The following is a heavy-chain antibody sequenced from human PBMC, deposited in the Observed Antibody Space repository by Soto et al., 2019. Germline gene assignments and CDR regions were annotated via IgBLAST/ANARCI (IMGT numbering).Heavy chain of an antibody. CDR3: ARATVPTPSTIWFDP. Sequence: PSETLSLTCTVSGGSISSYYWSWIRQPPGKGLELIGYIYHSGSTNYSPSLKSRVTISVDTSKIHFSLKLSSVTAAETAVYSCARATVPTPSTIWFDPCGEAT. D-gene: IGHD2-2*01. CDR2: IYHSGST. V-gene: IGHV4-59*01. CDR1: GGSISSYY. J-gene: IGHJ5*02.